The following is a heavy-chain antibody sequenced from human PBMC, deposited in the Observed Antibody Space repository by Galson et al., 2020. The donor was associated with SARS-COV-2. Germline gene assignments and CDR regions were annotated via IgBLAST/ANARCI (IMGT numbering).Heavy chain of an antibody. Sequence: SETLSLTCAVSGYSISSGYYWGWIRQPPGKGLEWIGSIYHSGSTYYNPSLKSRVTISVDTSKNQFSLKLSSVTAADTAVYYCAMGEAGTTSDYWGHGTLVTVSS. CDR3: AMGEAGTTSDY. V-gene: IGHV4-38-2*01. D-gene: IGHD1-7*01. J-gene: IGHJ4*01. CDR2: IYHSGST. CDR1: GYSISSGYY.